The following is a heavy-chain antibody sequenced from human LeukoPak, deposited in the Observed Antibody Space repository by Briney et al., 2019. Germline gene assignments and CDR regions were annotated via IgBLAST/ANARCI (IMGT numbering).Heavy chain of an antibody. CDR1: GFTFSSYN. CDR3: ARYGGNAFDV. J-gene: IGHJ3*01. D-gene: IGHD4/OR15-4a*01. V-gene: IGHV3-21*01. CDR2: ISSGSSYI. Sequence: GGSLRLSCAASGFTFSSYNMNWVRQAPGKGLDWVSSISSGSSYIYYADSVKGRFTISRDNAKNSLYLQMNSLRAEDTALYYCARYGGNAFDVWGQGTMVTVSS.